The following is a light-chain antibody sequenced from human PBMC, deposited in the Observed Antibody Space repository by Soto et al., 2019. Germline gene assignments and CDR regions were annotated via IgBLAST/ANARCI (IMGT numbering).Light chain of an antibody. CDR3: QSYDSSLSGSV. CDR2: DVS. Sequence: QSALTQPRSVSGSPGQSVTISCTGTSSDVGTYDFVSWYQQHPGKAPRLMIFDVSERPSGVPDRFSGSKSGNTASLTISGLQADDEADYYCQSYDSSLSGSVFGGGTKLTVL. CDR1: SSDVGTYDF. J-gene: IGLJ3*02. V-gene: IGLV2-11*01.